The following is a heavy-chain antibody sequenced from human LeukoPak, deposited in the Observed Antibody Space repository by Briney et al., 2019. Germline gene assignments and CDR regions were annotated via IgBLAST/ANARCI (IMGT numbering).Heavy chain of an antibody. Sequence: GGSLRLSCAASDFTVSSNYMSWVRQAPGKGLEWVSVLYAGGSTYYADSVKGRFTISRDNSKNTLYLQMNSLRAEDTAVYYCASHSSSWYGFDYWGQGTLVTVSS. CDR3: ASHSSSWYGFDY. V-gene: IGHV3-53*01. D-gene: IGHD6-13*01. CDR2: LYAGGST. J-gene: IGHJ4*02. CDR1: DFTVSSNY.